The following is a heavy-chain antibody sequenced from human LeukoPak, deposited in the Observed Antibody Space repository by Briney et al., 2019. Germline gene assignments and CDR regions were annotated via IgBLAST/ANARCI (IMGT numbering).Heavy chain of an antibody. CDR2: IYYSGST. D-gene: IGHD5-18*01. V-gene: IGHV4-61*08. J-gene: IGHJ6*02. CDR1: GGSISSGGYY. Sequence: KASETLSLTCTVSGGSISSGGYYWSWIRQHPGKGLEWIGYIYYSGSTNYNPSLKSRVTISVDTSKNQFSLKLSSVTAADTAVYYCARAGESGRYSYGYHYYYGMDVWGQGTTVTVSS. CDR3: ARAGESGRYSYGYHYYYGMDV.